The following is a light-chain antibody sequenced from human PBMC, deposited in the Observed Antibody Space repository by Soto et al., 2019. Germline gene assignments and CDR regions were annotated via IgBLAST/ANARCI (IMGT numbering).Light chain of an antibody. CDR3: QQYGSSPL. CDR2: CAS. J-gene: IGKJ3*01. CDR1: QSVSSSY. Sequence: EIVLTQSPGTLSLSPGERATLSCRACQSVSSSYLAWYQQKPGQAPRLLIYCASSRATGIPDRFSGSGSGTDFTLTISRLEPEDFAVYYCQQYGSSPLFGPGTKVDIK. V-gene: IGKV3-20*01.